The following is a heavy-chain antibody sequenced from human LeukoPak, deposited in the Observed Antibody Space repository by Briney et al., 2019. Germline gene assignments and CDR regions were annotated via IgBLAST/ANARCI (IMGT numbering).Heavy chain of an antibody. CDR1: GYSFTSYW. J-gene: IGHJ4*02. Sequence: GESLKISCKGSGYSFTSYWIGWVRQTPGTGLEWMGIIFPDDSDTRYSPSFQGQVTISLDKSINTAYLQWSSLKASDSAMYYCARSEGYYTTTGSFFFDYWGQGTLVTVSS. V-gene: IGHV5-51*01. CDR2: IFPDDSDT. CDR3: ARSEGYYTTTGSFFFDY. D-gene: IGHD2-2*01.